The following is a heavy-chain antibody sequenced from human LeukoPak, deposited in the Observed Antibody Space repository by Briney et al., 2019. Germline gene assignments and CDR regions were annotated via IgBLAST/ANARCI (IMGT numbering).Heavy chain of an antibody. D-gene: IGHD3-10*01. Sequence: SETLSLTCTVSGGSVNNGNYYWSWIRQPPGKRLEWIGNIYYSGSTNYNPSLKSRVTISIDTSKNQVSLKLTSVTAADTAVYYCASRKAYGSGSSAGYWGQGTLVTVSS. CDR2: IYYSGST. J-gene: IGHJ4*02. CDR3: ASRKAYGSGSSAGY. CDR1: GGSVNNGNYY. V-gene: IGHV4-61*01.